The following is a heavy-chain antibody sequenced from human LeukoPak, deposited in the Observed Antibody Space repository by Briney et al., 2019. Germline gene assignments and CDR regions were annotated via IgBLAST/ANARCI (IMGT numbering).Heavy chain of an antibody. D-gene: IGHD6-19*01. CDR3: ARESSSGWYRYYYGMDV. J-gene: IGHJ6*02. Sequence: GGSLRLSCAASGFTFRDYYMSWIRQAPGKGLEWVSYISSSGSTIYYADSVKGRFTISRDNAKNSLYLQMNSLRAEDTAVYYCARESSSGWYRYYYGMDVWGQGTTVTVSS. CDR2: ISSSGSTI. CDR1: GFTFRDYY. V-gene: IGHV3-11*01.